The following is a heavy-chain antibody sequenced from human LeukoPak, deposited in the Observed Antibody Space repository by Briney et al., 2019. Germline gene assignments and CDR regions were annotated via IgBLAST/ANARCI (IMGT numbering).Heavy chain of an antibody. V-gene: IGHV1-8*01. Sequence: GASVKVSCKASGYTFTSYDINWVRQATGQGLEWMGWMNPNSGNTGYAQKFQGRVIMTRNTSISTAYMELSSLRSEDTAVYYCARGDYYDSSGYGWFDPWGQGTLVTVSS. D-gene: IGHD3-22*01. CDR2: MNPNSGNT. J-gene: IGHJ5*02. CDR1: GYTFTSYD. CDR3: ARGDYYDSSGYGWFDP.